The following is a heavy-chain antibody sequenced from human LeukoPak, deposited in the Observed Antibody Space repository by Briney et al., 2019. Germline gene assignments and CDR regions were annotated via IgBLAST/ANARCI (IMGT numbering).Heavy chain of an antibody. V-gene: IGHV3-23*01. CDR1: AFTFANYA. D-gene: IGHD5-24*01. Sequence: GGSLRLSGAASAFTFANYAMSWVRQGPGQGLEWVSTLSHSGGDTYYADSVKGRFTISRDNSKNTLYLQMNSLRAEDTAVYYCAKLGGQRWLQLLSWFDPWGQGTLVTVSS. CDR3: AKLGGQRWLQLLSWFDP. J-gene: IGHJ5*02. CDR2: LSHSGGDT.